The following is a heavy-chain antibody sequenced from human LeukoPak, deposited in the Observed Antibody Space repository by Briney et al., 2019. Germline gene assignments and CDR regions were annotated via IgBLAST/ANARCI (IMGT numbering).Heavy chain of an antibody. CDR2: ISSSGSA. J-gene: IGHJ4*02. D-gene: IGHD6-19*01. V-gene: IGHV4-4*07. CDR3: AKGPSGSYGFDY. CDR1: GGSISGSY. Sequence: SETLSLTCTVSGGSISGSYWSWLRQPAGKGLEWIGRISSSGSANYNPSLKSRVTMSIDTSKNQFPLKLSTVTAADTAVYYCAKGPSGSYGFDYWGPGTQVTVSS.